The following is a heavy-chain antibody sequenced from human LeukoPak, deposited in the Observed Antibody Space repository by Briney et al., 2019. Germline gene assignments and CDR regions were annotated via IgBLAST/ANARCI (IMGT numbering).Heavy chain of an antibody. CDR3: VKGADLRAGRGYFDY. D-gene: IGHD3-10*01. CDR2: ISYDGSNK. V-gene: IGHV3-30-3*01. J-gene: IGHJ4*02. Sequence: GGSLRLSCAASGFTFSTSTMHWVRQAPGKGLEWVAVISYDGSNKFYADSVKGRFTISRDNSKNTLYLHMNSLRAEDTAIYYCVKGADLRAGRGYFDYWGQGTLVTVSS. CDR1: GFTFSTST.